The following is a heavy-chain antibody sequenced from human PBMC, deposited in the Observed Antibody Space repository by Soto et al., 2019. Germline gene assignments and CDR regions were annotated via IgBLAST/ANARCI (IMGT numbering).Heavy chain of an antibody. D-gene: IGHD3-9*01. CDR1: GYTFTSYA. CDR3: ARAIGRSVLRYFDWLSPSDY. J-gene: IGHJ4*02. CDR2: INAGNGNT. V-gene: IGHV1-3*01. Sequence: ASVKVSCKASGYTFTSYAMHWVRQAPGQRLEWMGWINAGNGNTKYSQKFQGRVTITRDTSASTAYMELSSLRSEDTAVYYCARAIGRSVLRYFDWLSPSDYWGQGTLVTVSS.